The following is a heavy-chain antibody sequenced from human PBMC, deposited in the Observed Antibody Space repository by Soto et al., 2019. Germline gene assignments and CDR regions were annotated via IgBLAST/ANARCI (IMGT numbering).Heavy chain of an antibody. CDR3: ATSRSFDY. V-gene: IGHV3-74*01. CDR2: INSDGSST. Sequence: EVQLVESGGGLVQPGGSLRLSCTASGFTFSSNWMHWVRQVPGKGLVWVSGINSDGSSTTYADSVKGRFTVSRDNAKNTLYLQMNSLTGEDTAVYFCATSRSFDYWGQGTLVTVSS. CDR1: GFTFSSNW. J-gene: IGHJ4*02.